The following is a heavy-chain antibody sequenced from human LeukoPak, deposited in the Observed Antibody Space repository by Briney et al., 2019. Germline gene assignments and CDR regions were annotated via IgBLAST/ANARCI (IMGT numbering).Heavy chain of an antibody. V-gene: IGHV4-4*07. Sequence: PSETLSLTCTVSGCSISSYYWRWIRQPAGKGLEWIGRIYTSGSTNYNPTLKSRVTMSVDTSKNQFSLKLSSVTAADTAVYYCARDPRPLARLFDYWGQGTLVTVSS. CDR3: ARDPRPLARLFDY. J-gene: IGHJ4*02. CDR2: IYTSGST. CDR1: GCSISSYY. D-gene: IGHD6-6*01.